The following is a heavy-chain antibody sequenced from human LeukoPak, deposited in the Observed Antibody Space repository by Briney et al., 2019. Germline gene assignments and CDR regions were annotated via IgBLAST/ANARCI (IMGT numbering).Heavy chain of an antibody. CDR1: GFTFSSYA. Sequence: GGSLRLSCAASGFTFSSYAMHWVRQAPGKGLEWVAVISYDGSNKYYADSVKGRFTISRDNSKNTLYLQMNSLRAEDTAVYYCARDYGSGSYLHRFDPWGQGTPVTVSS. D-gene: IGHD3-10*01. J-gene: IGHJ5*02. CDR2: ISYDGSNK. V-gene: IGHV3-30*04. CDR3: ARDYGSGSYLHRFDP.